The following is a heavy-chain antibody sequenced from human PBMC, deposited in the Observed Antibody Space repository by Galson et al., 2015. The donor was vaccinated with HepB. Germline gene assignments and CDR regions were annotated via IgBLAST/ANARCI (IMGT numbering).Heavy chain of an antibody. CDR3: ASPYHSSSGMDV. D-gene: IGHD2-2*01. Sequence: SLRLSCAASGFTVSSNYMSWVRQAPGKGLEWVSVIYSGGSTYYADSVKGRFTISRDNSKNTLYLQMNSLRAEDTAVYYCASPYHSSSGMDVWGQGTTVTVSS. CDR2: IYSGGST. J-gene: IGHJ6*02. V-gene: IGHV3-53*01. CDR1: GFTVSSNY.